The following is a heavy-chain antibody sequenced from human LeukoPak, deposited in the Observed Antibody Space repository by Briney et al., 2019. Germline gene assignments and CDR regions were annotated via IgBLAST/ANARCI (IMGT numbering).Heavy chain of an antibody. CDR1: GFTFSSYG. V-gene: IGHV3-30*02. Sequence: GGSLRLSCAASGFTFSSYGMYWVRQAPGKGLEWVAFIRFDGSNKYYADSVKGRFTISRDNSKNTLYLQMNSLRPEDTAVYYCARGPFTMVRGLNRGHYFDYWGQGTLVTVSS. CDR2: IRFDGSNK. D-gene: IGHD3-10*01. CDR3: ARGPFTMVRGLNRGHYFDY. J-gene: IGHJ4*02.